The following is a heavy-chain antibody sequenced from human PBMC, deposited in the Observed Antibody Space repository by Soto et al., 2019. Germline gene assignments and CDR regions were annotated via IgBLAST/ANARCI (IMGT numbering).Heavy chain of an antibody. D-gene: IGHD3-3*01. CDR1: GGSIISYY. CDR3: ANLIRFPEYYFDY. V-gene: IGHV4-4*08. CDR2: IYDSGST. J-gene: IGHJ4*02. Sequence: PSETLSLTCTVSGGSIISYYWSWIRQPPGKGLEWIGYIYDSGSTNYNPSLKSRVTISVDTSKNQFSLKLSSVTAADTAVYYCANLIRFPEYYFDYWGQGTLVTVSS.